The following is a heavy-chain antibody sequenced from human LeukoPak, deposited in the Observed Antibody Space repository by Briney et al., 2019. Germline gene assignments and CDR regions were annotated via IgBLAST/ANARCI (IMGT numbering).Heavy chain of an antibody. CDR2: ISSNGGST. CDR3: AREQLVERADAFDI. J-gene: IGHJ3*02. V-gene: IGHV3-64*01. Sequence: GGSLRLSCAASGFTFSSYAMHWVRQAPGKGLEYVSAISSNGGSTYYANSVKGGFTISRDNSKNTLYLQMGSLRAEDMAVYYCAREQLVERADAFDIWGQGTMVTVSS. D-gene: IGHD1-1*01. CDR1: GFTFSSYA.